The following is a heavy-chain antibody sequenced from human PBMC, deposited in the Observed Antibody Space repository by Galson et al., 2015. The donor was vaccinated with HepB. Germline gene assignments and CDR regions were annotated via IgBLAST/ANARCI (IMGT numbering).Heavy chain of an antibody. V-gene: IGHV2-70*04. Sequence: PALVKPTQTLTLTCTFSGFSLSTSGMRVSWIRQPPGKALEWLVPIDWDDDKFYSTSLKTRLTISKDTSKNQVVLTMTNMDPVDTATYYCALLPGISAGDAFDIWGQGTMVTVSS. D-gene: IGHD3-10*01. CDR3: ALLPGISAGDAFDI. CDR1: GFSLSTSGMR. CDR2: IDWDDDK. J-gene: IGHJ3*02.